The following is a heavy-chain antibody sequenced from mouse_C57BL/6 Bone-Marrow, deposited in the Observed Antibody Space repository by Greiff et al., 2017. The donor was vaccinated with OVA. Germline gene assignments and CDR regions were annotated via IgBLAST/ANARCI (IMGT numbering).Heavy chain of an antibody. D-gene: IGHD2-2*01. Sequence: EVKLMESGGGLVQPGGSLKLSCAASGFPFSDYGMAWVRQAPRKGPEWVAFISNLAYSIYYADTVTGRFTISRENAKNTLYLEMSSLRSEDTAMYYCARHEGLRGYYYAMDYWGQGTSVTVSS. CDR2: ISNLAYSI. V-gene: IGHV5-15*01. CDR3: ARHEGLRGYYYAMDY. J-gene: IGHJ4*01. CDR1: GFPFSDYG.